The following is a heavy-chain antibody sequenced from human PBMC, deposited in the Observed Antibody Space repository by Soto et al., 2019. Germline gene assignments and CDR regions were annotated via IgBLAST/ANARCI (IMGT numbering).Heavy chain of an antibody. CDR2: IYSGGST. D-gene: IGHD6-13*01. CDR1: GFTVSSNY. Sequence: GGSLRLSCAASGFTVSSNYMSWVSQAPGKGLEWVSVIYSGGSTYYADSVKGRFTISRDNSKNTLYLQMNSLRAEDTAVYYCARVPVAAAGNIFFDYWGQGTLVTVSS. V-gene: IGHV3-66*01. J-gene: IGHJ4*02. CDR3: ARVPVAAAGNIFFDY.